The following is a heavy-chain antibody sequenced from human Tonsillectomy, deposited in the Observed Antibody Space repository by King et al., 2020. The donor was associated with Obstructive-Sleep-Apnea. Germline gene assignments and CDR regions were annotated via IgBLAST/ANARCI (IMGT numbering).Heavy chain of an antibody. D-gene: IGHD2-2*01. V-gene: IGHV4-59*01. CDR3: ARLRGLYQVATYYYHAMDV. CDR2: IHYSGRS. J-gene: IGHJ6*02. Sequence: QLQESGPGLVKPSETLSLSCTVSGDSISSYYWSWIRQPPGKGLEWIGYIHYSGRSNYSPSLKSRVTISVDTSKNQFSLKLSSVTAAATAVYYCARLRGLYQVATYYYHAMDVWGQGTAVTVSS. CDR1: GDSISSYY.